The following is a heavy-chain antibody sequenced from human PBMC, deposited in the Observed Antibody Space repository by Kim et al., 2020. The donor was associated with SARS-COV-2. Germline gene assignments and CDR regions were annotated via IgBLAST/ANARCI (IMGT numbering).Heavy chain of an antibody. D-gene: IGHD2-15*01. CDR3: ARRAATRSIDY. V-gene: IGHV4-39*01. CDR2: IYYSGST. Sequence: SETLSLTCTVSGGSISSSSYYWGWIRQPPGKGLEWIGRIYYSGSTYYNPSLKSRVTISVDTSKNQFSLKLSSVTAADTAVYYCARRAATRSIDYWGQGTLVTVSS. CDR1: GGSISSSSYY. J-gene: IGHJ4*02.